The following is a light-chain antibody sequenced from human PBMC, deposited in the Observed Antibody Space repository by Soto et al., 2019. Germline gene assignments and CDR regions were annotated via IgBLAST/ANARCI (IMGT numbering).Light chain of an antibody. V-gene: IGKV3-20*01. J-gene: IGKJ4*01. CDR2: GAS. CDR1: QSVSSSY. Sequence: EIVLTQSPATLSLSPRERATLSCRASQSVSSSYLACYQKQPSEATRLLYDGASSRATGIPDRFSGSGSRKDFTLTISRLEAEYFAVYYCQHYGSSPITFGGGTKVDIK. CDR3: QHYGSSPIT.